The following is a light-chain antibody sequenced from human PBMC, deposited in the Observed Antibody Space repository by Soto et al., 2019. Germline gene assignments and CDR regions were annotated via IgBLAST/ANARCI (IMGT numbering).Light chain of an antibody. CDR3: QQRRHWPLT. J-gene: IGKJ4*01. CDR1: QSVSSY. V-gene: IGKV3-11*01. Sequence: EIVLTQSPATLSLSPGERATLSCRASQSVSSYLAWYQQKPGQAPRLLIYDASNRATGIPARFSGSGSGTDFTLTMSSLEPEDFAVYYCQQRRHWPLTFGGGTKVEIK. CDR2: DAS.